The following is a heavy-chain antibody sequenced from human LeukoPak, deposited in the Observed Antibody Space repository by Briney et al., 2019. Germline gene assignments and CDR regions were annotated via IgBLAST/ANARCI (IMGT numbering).Heavy chain of an antibody. J-gene: IGHJ6*03. CDR2: IWYDGSNK. V-gene: IGHV3-33*01. CDR3: AREVSSSSGWHYYYYYYMDV. CDR1: GFTFSSYG. D-gene: IGHD6-19*01. Sequence: PGGSLRLSCAASGFTFSSYGMHWVRQAPGKGLEWVAVIWYDGSNKYYADSEKGRFTISRDNSKNTLYLQMNSLRAEDTAVYYCAREVSSSSGWHYYYYYYMDVWGKGTTVTVSS.